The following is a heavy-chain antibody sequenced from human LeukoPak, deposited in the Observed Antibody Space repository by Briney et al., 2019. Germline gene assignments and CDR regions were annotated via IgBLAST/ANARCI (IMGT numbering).Heavy chain of an antibody. CDR1: GGSFSGYY. CDR2: VNHGDST. J-gene: IGHJ1*01. Sequence: PSETLSLTCAVYGGSFSGYYWSWIRHPPGKGLEGLMEVNHGDSTNSNPSLKSRVTVSVDTSKTLFSLKLSSVTAADTAVYYCARRLLGYCSGGSCYSGYFQHWGQGTLVTVSS. CDR3: ARRLLGYCSGGSCYSGYFQH. D-gene: IGHD2-15*01. V-gene: IGHV4-34*01.